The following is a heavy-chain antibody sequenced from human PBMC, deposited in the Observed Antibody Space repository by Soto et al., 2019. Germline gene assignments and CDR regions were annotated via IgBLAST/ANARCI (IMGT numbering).Heavy chain of an antibody. CDR3: ARAGHYNGTDV. J-gene: IGHJ6*02. D-gene: IGHD1-1*01. V-gene: IGHV3-49*04. Sequence: EVQLVESGGGVVESGRSLRLSCTFSGFTSSDHSLTWVRQAPGKGLEWVALTTSQAYGGTTEYAATVKVRFSISRDDAKNNAYLQMKSLHPADTDIYYCARAGHYNGTDVWGQGTTVTVSS. CDR2: TTSQAYGGTT. CDR1: GFTSSDHS.